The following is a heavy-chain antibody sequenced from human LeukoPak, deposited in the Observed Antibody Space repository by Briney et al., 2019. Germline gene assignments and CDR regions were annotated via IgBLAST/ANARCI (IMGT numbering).Heavy chain of an antibody. D-gene: IGHD2-15*01. CDR2: IIPIFGIA. J-gene: IGHJ4*02. Sequence: SVKVSCKASGGTFSSYAISWVRQAPGQGLEWMGRIIPIFGIANYAQKFQGRVTTTADKSTSTAYMELSSLRSEDTAVYYCARGAVVVAATPRAMGYWGQGTLVTVSS. V-gene: IGHV1-69*04. CDR3: ARGAVVVAATPRAMGY. CDR1: GGTFSSYA.